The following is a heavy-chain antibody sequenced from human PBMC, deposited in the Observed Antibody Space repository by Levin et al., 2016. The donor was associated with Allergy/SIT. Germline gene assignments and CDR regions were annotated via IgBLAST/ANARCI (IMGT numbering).Heavy chain of an antibody. V-gene: IGHV4-39*07. J-gene: IGHJ6*02. CDR2: INHSGST. CDR1: GGSISSSSYY. D-gene: IGHD2-2*01. Sequence: SETLSLTCTVSGGSISSSSYYWGWIRQPPGKGLEWIGEINHSGSTNYNPSLKSRVTISVDTSKNQFSLKLSSVTAADTAVYYCARGGDIVVVPAADVWGQGTTVTVSS. CDR3: ARGGDIVVVPAADV.